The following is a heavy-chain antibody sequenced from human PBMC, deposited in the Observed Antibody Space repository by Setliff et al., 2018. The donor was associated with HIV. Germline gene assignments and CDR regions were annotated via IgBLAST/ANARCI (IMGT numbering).Heavy chain of an antibody. CDR1: GFTFSHYA. D-gene: IGHD6-13*01. J-gene: IGHJ4*02. CDR3: ARYSSSWHTFDY. V-gene: IGHV3-33*01. Sequence: PGGSLRLSCAASGFTFSHYAMHWVRQAPGKGLEWVAVIWYDGSNQNYADSVKGRLTISRDNSNNTLYLQMNSLTPEDTAVYHCARYSSSWHTFDYWGQGT. CDR2: IWYDGSNQ.